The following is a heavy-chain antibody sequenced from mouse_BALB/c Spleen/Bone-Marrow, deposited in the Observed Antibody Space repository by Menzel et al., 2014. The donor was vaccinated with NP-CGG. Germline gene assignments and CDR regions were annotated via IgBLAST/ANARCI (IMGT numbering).Heavy chain of an antibody. Sequence: VQLQQPGAELVKPGASVKLSCKASGYTFTNYDINWVRQRPEQGLEWIGWIFPGNGSTNYNEKFKGKATLTTDKSSSTAYMQLSRLTSEDSAVYFCARSNSISTATDYWGQGTTLTVSS. J-gene: IGHJ2*01. CDR3: ARSNSISTATDY. CDR1: GYTFTNYD. CDR2: IFPGNGST. V-gene: IGHV1-75*01. D-gene: IGHD1-2*01.